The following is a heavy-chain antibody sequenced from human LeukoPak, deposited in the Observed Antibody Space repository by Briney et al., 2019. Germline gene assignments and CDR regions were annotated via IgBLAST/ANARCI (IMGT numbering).Heavy chain of an antibody. CDR1: GDSISGYY. CDR3: ARHRFGHLFDY. CDR2: VYHTGHT. D-gene: IGHD3-16*01. J-gene: IGHJ4*02. V-gene: IGHV4-59*01. Sequence: SETLSLTCAVSGDSISGYYWSWIRQPPGKGLEWIGYVYHTGHTHYSPSLKSRVTVSLDTSRNQVSLILSSVTAADTAVYYCARHRFGHLFDYWGQGTLVFVSS.